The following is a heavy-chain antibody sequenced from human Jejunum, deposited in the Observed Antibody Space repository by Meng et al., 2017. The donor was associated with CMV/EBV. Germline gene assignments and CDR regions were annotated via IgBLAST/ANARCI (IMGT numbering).Heavy chain of an antibody. CDR2: IYPNGNT. CDR3: ARDAPPNNYGWFDP. Sequence: LRESCPGLVKPSETLALPCTVSGGSSSSYYWSWIRQPAGKGLEWIGRIYPNGNTNYNPSLKSRVTMSIDTSKNQFSLKLTSVTAADTAVYYCARDAPPNNYGWFDPWGQGTLVTVSS. D-gene: IGHD5-18*01. V-gene: IGHV4-4*07. CDR1: GGSSSSYY. J-gene: IGHJ5*02.